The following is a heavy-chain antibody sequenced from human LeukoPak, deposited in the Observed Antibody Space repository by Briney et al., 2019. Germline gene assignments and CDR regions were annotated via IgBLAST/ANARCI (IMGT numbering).Heavy chain of an antibody. Sequence: GGSLRLSYAASGFTFSGSAMHWVRQASGKGLEWVGRIRSKANSYATAYAASVKGRFTISRDDSKNTAYLQMNSLKTEDTAVYYCTSKTGTTDYWGQGTLVTVSS. J-gene: IGHJ4*02. D-gene: IGHD1-7*01. CDR3: TSKTGTTDY. CDR2: IRSKANSYAT. V-gene: IGHV3-73*01. CDR1: GFTFSGSA.